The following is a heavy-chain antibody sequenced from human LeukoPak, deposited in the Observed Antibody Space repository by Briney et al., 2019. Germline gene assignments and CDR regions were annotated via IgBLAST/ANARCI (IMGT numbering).Heavy chain of an antibody. CDR1: GFTFSSYW. V-gene: IGHV3-7*01. Sequence: GGSLRLSCAASGFTFSSYWMSWVRQAPGKGLEWVANIKQDGSNKYYADSVKGRFTISRDNSKNTLYLQMNSLRAEDTAVYYCARDKGGDTATDYWGQGTLVTVSS. D-gene: IGHD5-18*01. J-gene: IGHJ4*02. CDR2: IKQDGSNK. CDR3: ARDKGGDTATDY.